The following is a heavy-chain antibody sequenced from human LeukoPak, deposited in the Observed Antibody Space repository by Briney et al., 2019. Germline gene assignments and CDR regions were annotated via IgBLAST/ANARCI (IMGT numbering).Heavy chain of an antibody. J-gene: IGHJ4*02. Sequence: ASVKVSCKASGYTFTSYGISWVRQAPGQELEWMGWISAYNGNTNYAQKFRDRVTMTRDTSTSTVYMELSSLRSEDTAVYYCVREESGGYFDYWGQGTLVTVSS. CDR2: ISAYNGNT. CDR3: VREESGGYFDY. D-gene: IGHD2-8*02. V-gene: IGHV1-18*01. CDR1: GYTFTSYG.